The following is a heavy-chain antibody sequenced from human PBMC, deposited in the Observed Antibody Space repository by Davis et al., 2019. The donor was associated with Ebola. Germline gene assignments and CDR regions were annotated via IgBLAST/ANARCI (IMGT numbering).Heavy chain of an antibody. CDR3: AREDYDSSGYYSIGSFDY. CDR1: GYTFTSYG. D-gene: IGHD3-22*01. Sequence: ASVKVSCKASGYTFTSYGISWVRQAPGQGLEWMGWISAYNGNTNYAQKLQGRVTMTTDTSTSTAYMELRSLRSDDTAVYYCAREDYDSSGYYSIGSFDYWGQGTLVTVSS. J-gene: IGHJ4*02. CDR2: ISAYNGNT. V-gene: IGHV1-18*01.